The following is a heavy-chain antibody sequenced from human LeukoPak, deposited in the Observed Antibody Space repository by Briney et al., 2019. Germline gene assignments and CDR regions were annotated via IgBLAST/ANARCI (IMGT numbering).Heavy chain of an antibody. Sequence: ASVKVSCKASGYTFTSYGISWVRQAPGQGLEWMGWINPNSGGTNYAQKFQGRVTMTRDTSISTAYMELSRLRSDDTAAYYCAREDSESYTLRHYMDVWGKGTTVTVSS. J-gene: IGHJ6*03. CDR2: INPNSGGT. V-gene: IGHV1-2*02. CDR3: AREDSESYTLRHYMDV. CDR1: GYTFTSYG. D-gene: IGHD1-26*01.